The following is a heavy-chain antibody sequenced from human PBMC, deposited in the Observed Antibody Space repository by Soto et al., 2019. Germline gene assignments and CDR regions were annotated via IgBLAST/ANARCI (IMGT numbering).Heavy chain of an antibody. V-gene: IGHV3-30*18. CDR2: ISYDGSNK. CDR3: AKDGGYYDSGGTFDY. D-gene: IGHD3-22*01. Sequence: GGSLRLSRAASGFTFSSYGMHWVRQAPGKGLEWVAVISYDGSNKYYADSVKGRFTISRDNSKNTLYLQMNSLRAEDTAVYYCAKDGGYYDSGGTFDYFGQGTLVTVSS. CDR1: GFTFSSYG. J-gene: IGHJ4*02.